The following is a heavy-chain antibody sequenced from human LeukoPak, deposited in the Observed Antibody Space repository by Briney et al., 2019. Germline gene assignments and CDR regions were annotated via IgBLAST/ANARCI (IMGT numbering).Heavy chain of an antibody. CDR3: ARGRPDLTWIQLWPDTYYYYMDV. CDR2: IIPIFGTA. Sequence: SVKVSCKASGGTFSSYAISWVRQAPGQGLEWMGGIIPIFGTANYAQKFQGRVTITADESTSTAYMELSSLRSEDTAVYYCARGRPDLTWIQLWPDTYYYYMDVWGKGTTVTVSS. J-gene: IGHJ6*03. D-gene: IGHD5-18*01. V-gene: IGHV1-69*13. CDR1: GGTFSSYA.